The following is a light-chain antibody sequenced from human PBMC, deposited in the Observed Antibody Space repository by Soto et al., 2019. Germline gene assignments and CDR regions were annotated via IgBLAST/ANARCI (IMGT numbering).Light chain of an antibody. CDR2: GAS. J-gene: IGKJ1*01. CDR1: QSVSNNY. Sequence: EIVLTQSPGTLSLSPGERATLSCRASQSVSNNYLAWYQQKPGQAPRLLIYGASNRATGIPDRFSGSGSGTDFTLTISRLELEDVAVYYCQQYGSSGTFGQGTKVEI. V-gene: IGKV3-20*01. CDR3: QQYGSSGT.